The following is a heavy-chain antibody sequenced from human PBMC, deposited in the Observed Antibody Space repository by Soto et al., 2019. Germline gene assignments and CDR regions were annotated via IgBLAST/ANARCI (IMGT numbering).Heavy chain of an antibody. Sequence: SQTLSLTCDISGDSVFSNGIAWNWIRQSPSRGLEWLGRTYYKSRWYNDYAVSVKSRLIVNLDTSKNQFSLRLNSVTAEDPAVYYCARGRSSSFDFWGQGTLVTLSS. J-gene: IGHJ4*02. CDR2: TYYKSRWYN. CDR1: GDSVFSNGIA. V-gene: IGHV6-1*01. D-gene: IGHD6-13*01. CDR3: ARGRSSSFDF.